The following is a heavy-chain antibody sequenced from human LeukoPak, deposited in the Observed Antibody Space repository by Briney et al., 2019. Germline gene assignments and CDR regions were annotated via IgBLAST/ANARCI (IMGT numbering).Heavy chain of an antibody. CDR2: ISTRGGGT. CDR1: GFTFSTYA. V-gene: IGHV3-23*01. J-gene: IGHJ4*02. D-gene: IGHD2-15*01. CDR3: ARVGCSGGSCYRD. Sequence: GGSLRLSCAASGFTFSTYAMIWVRQAPGKGLEWVSTISTRGGGTYYADSVKGRFTISRDNSKNTLYLEMNSLRAEDTAVYYCARVGCSGGSCYRDWGQGTLVTVSS.